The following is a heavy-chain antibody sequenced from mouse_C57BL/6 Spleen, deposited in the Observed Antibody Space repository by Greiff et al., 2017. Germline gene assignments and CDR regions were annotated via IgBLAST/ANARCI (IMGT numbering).Heavy chain of an antibody. CDR1: GYSITSGYD. J-gene: IGHJ1*03. CDR3: ARGHYDYWYFDV. Sequence: VQLKQSGPGMVKPSQSLSLTCTVTGYSITSGYDWHWIRHFPGNKLEWMGYISYSGSTNYNPSLKSRISITHDTSKNHFFLKLNSVTTEDTATYYCARGHYDYWYFDVWGTGTTVTVSS. CDR2: ISYSGST. V-gene: IGHV3-1*01. D-gene: IGHD2-4*01.